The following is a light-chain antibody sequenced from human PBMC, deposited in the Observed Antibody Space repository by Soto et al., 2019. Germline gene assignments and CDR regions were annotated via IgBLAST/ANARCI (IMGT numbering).Light chain of an antibody. CDR1: QSVSSGY. V-gene: IGKV3-20*01. CDR2: GAS. Sequence: EILVTQSPGTLSVSPGERATLSCRASQSVSSGYLAWYQQKPGQAPRLLIYGASSRATGIPDRFSGSGTGTDFTLTISRLEPEDFAVYYCPQYGNSQGFGGGTKVEI. J-gene: IGKJ4*01. CDR3: PQYGNSQG.